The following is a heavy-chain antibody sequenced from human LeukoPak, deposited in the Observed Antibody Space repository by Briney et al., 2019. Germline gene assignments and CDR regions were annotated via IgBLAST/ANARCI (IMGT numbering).Heavy chain of an antibody. Sequence: PSETLSLTCAVYGGSFSGCYWSWIRQPPGKGLEWIGEINHSGSTNYNPSLKSRVTISVDTSKNQFSLKLSSVTAADTAVYYCASLIWSGYYRPDYFDYWGQGTLVTVSS. CDR2: INHSGST. CDR1: GGSFSGCY. V-gene: IGHV4-34*01. CDR3: ASLIWSGYYRPDYFDY. D-gene: IGHD3-3*01. J-gene: IGHJ4*02.